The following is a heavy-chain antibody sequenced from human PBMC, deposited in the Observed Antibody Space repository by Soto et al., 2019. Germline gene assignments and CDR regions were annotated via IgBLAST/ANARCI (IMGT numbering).Heavy chain of an antibody. V-gene: IGHV3-30*03. CDR2: ISYDGSNK. Sequence: GGSLRLSCAASGFTFSSYGMHWVRQAPGKGLEWVAVISYDGSNKYYADSVKGRFTISRDNSKNTLYLQMNSLRAEDTAVYYCAGAPEYGSGVDYWGQGTLVTVSS. CDR3: AGAPEYGSGVDY. D-gene: IGHD3-10*01. J-gene: IGHJ4*02. CDR1: GFTFSSYG.